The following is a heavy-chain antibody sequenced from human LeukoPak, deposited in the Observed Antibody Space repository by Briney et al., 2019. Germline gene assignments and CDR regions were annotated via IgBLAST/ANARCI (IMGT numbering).Heavy chain of an antibody. CDR3: AKDISGYAADFDD. V-gene: IGHV3-23*01. D-gene: IGHD5-12*01. CDR2: ISDSGGVT. CDR1: GFTFRTYD. J-gene: IGHJ4*02. Sequence: PGRSLRLSCAASGFTFRTYDMTWVRQAPGKGLEWVSVISDSGGVTHYADSVKGRFNISRDNSKNKLYQQMNSLRAEDTALYYCAKDISGYAADFDDWGQGTLVTGSS.